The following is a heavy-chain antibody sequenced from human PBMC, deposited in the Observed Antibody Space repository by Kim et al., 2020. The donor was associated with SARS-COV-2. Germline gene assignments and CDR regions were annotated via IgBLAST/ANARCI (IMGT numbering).Heavy chain of an antibody. J-gene: IGHJ6*02. CDR2: FDPEDGET. D-gene: IGHD6-19*01. CDR3: AAGIAVAGTPDIYYYYYGMDV. Sequence: ASVKVSCKVSGYTLTELSMHWVRQAPGKGLEWMGGFDPEDGETIYAQKFQGRVTMTEDTSTDTAYMELSSLRSEDTAVYYCAAGIAVAGTPDIYYYYYGMDVGGQGTTVTVPS. V-gene: IGHV1-24*01. CDR1: GYTLTELS.